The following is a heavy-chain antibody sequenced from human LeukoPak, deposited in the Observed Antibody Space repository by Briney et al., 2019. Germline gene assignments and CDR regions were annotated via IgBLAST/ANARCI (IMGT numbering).Heavy chain of an antibody. CDR3: AKAPGGAVAY. V-gene: IGHV3-23*01. Sequence: GGSLRLSCAASGFNFSSYGMSWVRQAPGKGLEWVSGISGNDDSTYYADAVKGRFTISRDNSKNTLYLQMNSLRAEDTAVYYCAKAPGGAVAYWGQGTLVTVSS. D-gene: IGHD6-19*01. J-gene: IGHJ4*02. CDR2: ISGNDDST. CDR1: GFNFSSYG.